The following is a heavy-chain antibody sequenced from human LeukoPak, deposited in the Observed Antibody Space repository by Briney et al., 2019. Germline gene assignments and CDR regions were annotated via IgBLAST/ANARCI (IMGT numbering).Heavy chain of an antibody. V-gene: IGHV1-18*01. CDR1: GYTFTSYG. Sequence: ASVKVSCKASGYTFTSYGINWVRQAPGQGLEWMGWISVYNGNTNYAQKLQGRDTMTTDTSTSTAYMELRSLRSDDTAVYYCARVWRGYSHEMGYWGQGTLVTVSS. D-gene: IGHD5-18*01. CDR2: ISVYNGNT. J-gene: IGHJ4*02. CDR3: ARVWRGYSHEMGY.